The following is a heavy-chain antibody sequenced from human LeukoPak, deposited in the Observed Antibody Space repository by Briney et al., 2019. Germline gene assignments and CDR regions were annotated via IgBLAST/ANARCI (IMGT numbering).Heavy chain of an antibody. CDR1: GGSVSSSSYY. D-gene: IGHD2-2*01. Sequence: SETLSLTCTVSGGSVSSSSYYWGWIRQPPGKGLDWIGTISYSGSTYYNPSLKSRVTISVDASKNQFSLKLTSVTAADTAVYYCARESDRYCTPTSCPNWYDPWGQGTLVTVSS. CDR2: ISYSGST. J-gene: IGHJ5*02. V-gene: IGHV4-39*07. CDR3: ARESDRYCTPTSCPNWYDP.